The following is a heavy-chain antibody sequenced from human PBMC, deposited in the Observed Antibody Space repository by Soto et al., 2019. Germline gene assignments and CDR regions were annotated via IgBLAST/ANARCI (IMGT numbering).Heavy chain of an antibody. CDR3: ARGLGAYYYYYGMDV. D-gene: IGHD3-10*01. J-gene: IGHJ6*02. V-gene: IGHV4-34*01. CDR2: INHSGST. Sequence: SGTLSLTCAVYGGSFSGYYWSWIHQPPGKGPEWIGEINHSGSTNYNPSLKSRVTISVDTSKNQFSLKLSSVTAADTAVYYCARGLGAYYYYYGMDVWGQGTTVTVSS. CDR1: GGSFSGYY.